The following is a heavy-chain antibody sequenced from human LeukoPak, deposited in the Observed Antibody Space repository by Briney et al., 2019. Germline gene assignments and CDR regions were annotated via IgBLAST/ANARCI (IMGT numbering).Heavy chain of an antibody. CDR2: IYYSGST. CDR3: ARELEFGAAAGYNWFDP. J-gene: IGHJ5*02. V-gene: IGHV4-31*03. CDR1: GGSISSGGYY. D-gene: IGHD6-13*01. Sequence: PSETLSLTCTVSGGSISSGGYYWSWIRQHPGKGLEWIGYIYYSGSTYYNPSLKSRVTISVDTSKNQFSLKLSSVTAADTAVYYCARELEFGAAAGYNWFDPWGQGTLVTVSS.